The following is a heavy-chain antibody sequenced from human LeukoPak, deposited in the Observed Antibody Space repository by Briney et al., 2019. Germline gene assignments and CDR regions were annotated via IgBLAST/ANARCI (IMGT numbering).Heavy chain of an antibody. CDR2: ISGSGGST. J-gene: IGHJ4*02. D-gene: IGHD1-26*01. CDR3: AKDQRGSYYYFDY. CDR1: GYTLSSYT. V-gene: IGHV3-23*01. Sequence: GGSLRVSCADSGYTLSSYTVSWVRQAPGKGLERVSAISGSGGSTYYADSVKGRLTISRHTSNHTLYLQMNSRRAEDTAVYYCAKDQRGSYYYFDYWGQGTLVTVSS.